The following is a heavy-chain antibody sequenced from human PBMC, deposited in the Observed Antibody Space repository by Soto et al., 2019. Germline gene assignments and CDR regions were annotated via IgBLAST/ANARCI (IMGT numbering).Heavy chain of an antibody. V-gene: IGHV4-34*01. CDR3: ARGRPGYDFWIGYPYYFDY. CDR2: VNHSGST. J-gene: IGHJ4*02. D-gene: IGHD3-3*01. CDR1: GGSFSGYY. Sequence: SETLSLTCAVYGGSFSGYYWSWIRQPPGKGLEWIGEVNHSGSTNYNPSLKSRVTISVDTSKNQFSLKLSSVTAADTAVYYCARGRPGYDFWIGYPYYFDYWGQGTLVTVSS.